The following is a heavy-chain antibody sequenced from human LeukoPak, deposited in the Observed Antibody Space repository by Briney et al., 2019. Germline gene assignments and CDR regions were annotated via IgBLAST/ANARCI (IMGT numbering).Heavy chain of an antibody. Sequence: GGSLRLSCAVSGLTFSVYGMNWVRQAPGKGLEWLAFIRYDGSNKYYADSVKGRFTISRDNSKNTLYLQMNSLRAEDTAVYHCVRGEGYNGRKYYFDYWGQGTLVTVSS. J-gene: IGHJ4*02. CDR2: IRYDGSNK. CDR1: GLTFSVYG. V-gene: IGHV3-30*02. CDR3: VRGEGYNGRKYYFDY. D-gene: IGHD5-24*01.